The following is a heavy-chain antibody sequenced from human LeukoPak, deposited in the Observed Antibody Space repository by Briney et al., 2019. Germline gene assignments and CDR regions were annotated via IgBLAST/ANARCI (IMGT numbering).Heavy chain of an antibody. CDR1: GFTFSSYG. CDR3: ARLPVAGSKDYYFYYFMDV. Sequence: GGTLRLSCAASGFTFSSYGMSWVRQAPGKGLEWVSAISGSGGSTYYADSVKGRFTISRDNSKNTLYLQMNSLRAEDTAVYYCARLPVAGSKDYYFYYFMDVWGEGTTVTVSS. CDR2: ISGSGGST. J-gene: IGHJ6*03. V-gene: IGHV3-23*01. D-gene: IGHD6-19*01.